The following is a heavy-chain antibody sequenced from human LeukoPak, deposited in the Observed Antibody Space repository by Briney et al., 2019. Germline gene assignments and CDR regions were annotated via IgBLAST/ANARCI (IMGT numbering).Heavy chain of an antibody. CDR2: ISYSATT. J-gene: IGHJ5*02. CDR3: ARVGAVPGIDP. Sequence: PEALSDSCAHLRFPLSGGFSWAWIRKSPGKGLEWFASISYSATTYYKPSLESRLFISADTSPKQFCVRLTSVTAADTAVYYCARVGAVPGIDPWGQGILVTVSS. V-gene: IGHV4-38-2*01. D-gene: IGHD3-16*01. CDR1: RFPLSGGFS.